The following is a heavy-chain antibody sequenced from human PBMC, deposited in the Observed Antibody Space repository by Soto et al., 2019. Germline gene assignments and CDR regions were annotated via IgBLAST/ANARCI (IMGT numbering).Heavy chain of an antibody. CDR2: ISAHNGDT. D-gene: IGHD3-22*01. CDR1: GYSFATYG. Sequence: QVQLVQSGAEVTKPGASVKVSCKASGYSFATYGFSWVRQAPGQGLECVGWISAHNGDTHYSQKFQGRVTLTTDTLTITGYMELRSLTSDDTAVYFCATEPIYYNDGSGYYPLGHWGQGTLVTVSS. J-gene: IGHJ4*02. CDR3: ATEPIYYNDGSGYYPLGH. V-gene: IGHV1-18*04.